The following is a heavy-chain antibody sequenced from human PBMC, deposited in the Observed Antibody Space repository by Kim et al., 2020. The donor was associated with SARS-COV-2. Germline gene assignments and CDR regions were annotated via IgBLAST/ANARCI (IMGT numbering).Heavy chain of an antibody. Sequence: GGSLRLSCAASGFTFSGSAMHWVRQASGKGLEWLGLIRSKANNYATASVNGRFIISRDDSMNTAYLQMNSLKTDDTAVYYCTRRRDDQYPDPNVDYWGQGTLVTVSS. CDR2: IRSKANNYAT. J-gene: IGHJ4*02. CDR1: GFTFSGSA. V-gene: IGHV3-73*01. D-gene: IGHD2-2*02. CDR3: TRRRDDQYPDPNVDY.